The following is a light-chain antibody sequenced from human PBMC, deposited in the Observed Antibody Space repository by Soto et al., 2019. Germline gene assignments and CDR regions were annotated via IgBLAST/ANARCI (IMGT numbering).Light chain of an antibody. Sequence: QAVVTQEPSLTVSPGGTVTPTFGSTTGPVTGTHYPDWFQQKPGQAPRTLISDTNTKPSWTPARFSGSLVGGRAALTLSGAQPEDEAEYYCLLSFSGSKVFGGGTKVTVL. J-gene: IGLJ3*02. CDR2: DTN. CDR3: LLSFSGSKV. CDR1: TGPVTGTHY. V-gene: IGLV7-46*01.